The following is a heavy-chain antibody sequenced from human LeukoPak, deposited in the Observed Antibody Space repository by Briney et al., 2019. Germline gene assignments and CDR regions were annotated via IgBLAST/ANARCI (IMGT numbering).Heavy chain of an antibody. D-gene: IGHD3-10*01. CDR1: GFTFSSYA. J-gene: IGHJ4*02. CDR2: ISGSGGST. V-gene: IGHV3-23*01. Sequence: PGGSLRLSCAASGFTFSSYAMSWVRQAPGKGLEWVSAISGSGGSTYYADSVKGQFTISRDNSKNTLYLQMNSLRAEDTAVYYCAKAETYYYGSGSYYPFDYWGQGTLVTVSS. CDR3: AKAETYYYGSGSYYPFDY.